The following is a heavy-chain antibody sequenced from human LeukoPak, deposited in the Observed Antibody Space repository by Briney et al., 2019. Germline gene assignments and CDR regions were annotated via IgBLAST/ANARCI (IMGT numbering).Heavy chain of an antibody. Sequence: ASVKVSCKASGYTFTSYGISWVRQAPGQGLEWMGWISAYNGNTNYAQKLQGRVTMTTDTSTSTAYMELRSLRSDDTAVYYCARGGTNWGVTYYYGMDVWGQGSTVTVSS. D-gene: IGHD3-10*01. V-gene: IGHV1-18*01. CDR2: ISAYNGNT. CDR3: ARGGTNWGVTYYYGMDV. CDR1: GYTFTSYG. J-gene: IGHJ6*02.